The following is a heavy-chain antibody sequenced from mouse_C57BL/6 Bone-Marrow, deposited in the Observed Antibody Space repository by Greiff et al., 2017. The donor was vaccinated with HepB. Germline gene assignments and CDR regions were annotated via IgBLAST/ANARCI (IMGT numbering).Heavy chain of an antibody. CDR1: GYSITSGYY. D-gene: IGHD2-4*01. Sequence: EVQVVESGPGLVKPSQSLSLTCSVTGYSITSGYYWNWIRQFPGNKLEWMGYISYDGSNNYNPSLKNRISITRDTSKNPFFMKLNSVTNEDTATYYCARAARDYDVGGTWFAYWGQGTLVTVSA. CDR3: ARAARDYDVGGTWFAY. CDR2: ISYDGSN. V-gene: IGHV3-6*01. J-gene: IGHJ3*01.